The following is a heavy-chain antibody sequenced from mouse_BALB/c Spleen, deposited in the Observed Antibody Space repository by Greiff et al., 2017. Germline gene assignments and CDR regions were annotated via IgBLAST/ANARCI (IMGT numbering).Heavy chain of an antibody. J-gene: IGHJ2*01. D-gene: IGHD2-3*01. CDR2: ISYSGST. CDR3: ARRGLYDGYYDDY. CDR1: GDSITSGY. V-gene: IGHV3-8*02. Sequence: EVQLVESGPSLVKPSQTLSLTCSVTGDSITSGYWNWIRKFPGNKLEYMGYISYSGSTYYNPSLKSRISITRDTSKNQYYLQLNSVTTEDTATYYCARRGLYDGYYDDYWGQGTTLTVSS.